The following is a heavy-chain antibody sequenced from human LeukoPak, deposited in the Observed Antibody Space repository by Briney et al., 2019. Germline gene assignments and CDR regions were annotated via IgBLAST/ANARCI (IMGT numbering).Heavy chain of an antibody. CDR3: ATGGSYNWNDDHGNWFDP. V-gene: IGHV4-39*07. J-gene: IGHJ5*02. CDR2: IYHSGST. D-gene: IGHD1-20*01. CDR1: GGSISSSSYY. Sequence: SETLSLTCTVSGGSISSSSYYWGWIRQPPGKGLEWIGSIYHSGSTYYNPSLKSRVTISVDTSKNQFSLKLSSVTAADTAVYYCATGGSYNWNDDHGNWFDPWGQGTLVTVSS.